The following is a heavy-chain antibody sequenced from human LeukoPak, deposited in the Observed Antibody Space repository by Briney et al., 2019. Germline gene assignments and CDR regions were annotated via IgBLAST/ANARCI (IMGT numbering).Heavy chain of an antibody. CDR1: GYTFTSYD. V-gene: IGHV1-8*03. D-gene: IGHD4-23*01. CDR3: AREMRLRAGGNWPFNWFDP. Sequence: GASVKVSCKASGYTFTSYDINWVRQATGQGLEWMGWMNPNSGNTGYAQKFQGRVTITRNTSISTAYMELSSLRSEDTAVYYCAREMRLRAGGNWPFNWFDPWGQGTLVTVSS. J-gene: IGHJ5*02. CDR2: MNPNSGNT.